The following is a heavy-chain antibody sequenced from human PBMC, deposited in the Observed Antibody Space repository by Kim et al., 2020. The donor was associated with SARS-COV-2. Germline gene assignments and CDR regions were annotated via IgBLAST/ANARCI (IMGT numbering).Heavy chain of an antibody. V-gene: IGHV4-34*01. D-gene: IGHD6-6*01. J-gene: IGHJ6*02. Sequence: SETLSLTCAVYGGSFSGYYWSWIRQPPGKGLEWIGEINHSGSTNYNPSLKSRVTISVDTSKNQFSLKLSSVTAADTAVYYCAREWVGQLVPYTSTPYYYYGMDVWGQGTTVTVSS. CDR2: INHSGST. CDR3: AREWVGQLVPYTSTPYYYYGMDV. CDR1: GGSFSGYY.